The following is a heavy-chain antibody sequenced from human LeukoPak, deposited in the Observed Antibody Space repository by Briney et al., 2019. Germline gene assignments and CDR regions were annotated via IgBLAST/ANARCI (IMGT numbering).Heavy chain of an antibody. Sequence: PSETLSLTCTVSSGSISNYDWSWIRQPAGKGLEWIGRIYTSGSINYNPSLKSRVTMSVDTSKKQFSLKLSSVTAADTAVYYCARSSEQWLREYYFDYWGQGTLVTVSS. V-gene: IGHV4-4*07. CDR1: SGSISNYD. CDR3: ARSSEQWLREYYFDY. D-gene: IGHD6-19*01. J-gene: IGHJ4*02. CDR2: IYTSGSI.